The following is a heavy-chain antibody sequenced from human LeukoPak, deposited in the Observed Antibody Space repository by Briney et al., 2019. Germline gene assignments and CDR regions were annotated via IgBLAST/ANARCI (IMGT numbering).Heavy chain of an antibody. Sequence: GGSLRLSCAASGFTFSSYAMHWVRQAPGKGLEWVAVISYDGSNKYSADSVKGRFTISRDNSKNTLYLQMNSLRAEDTAVYYCARDLTYYDILTGYSDWGQGTLVTVSS. CDR2: ISYDGSNK. D-gene: IGHD3-9*01. CDR1: GFTFSSYA. CDR3: ARDLTYYDILTGYSD. V-gene: IGHV3-30*04. J-gene: IGHJ4*02.